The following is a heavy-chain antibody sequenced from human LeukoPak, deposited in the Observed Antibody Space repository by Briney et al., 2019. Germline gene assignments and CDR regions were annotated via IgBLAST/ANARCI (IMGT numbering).Heavy chain of an antibody. CDR1: GFTVSSNS. V-gene: IGHV3-53*01. D-gene: IGHD2-15*01. Sequence: GGSLRLSCAASGFTVSSNSMSWVRQAPEKGLEWVSVIYSDGRTYYADSVKGRFTISRDKSKNTLFLQMNSLRAEDTAVYYCARDSSGYLSFDYWGQGALVTVSS. J-gene: IGHJ4*02. CDR2: IYSDGRT. CDR3: ARDSSGYLSFDY.